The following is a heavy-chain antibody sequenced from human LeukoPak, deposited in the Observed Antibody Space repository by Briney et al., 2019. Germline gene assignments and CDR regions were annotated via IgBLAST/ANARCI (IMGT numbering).Heavy chain of an antibody. CDR1: GYTFTGHY. CDR3: ARGYALYSGRYIDFDY. CDR2: INPNNGGT. V-gene: IGHV1-2*02. Sequence: ASVKVSCKASGYTFTGHYMHWVRQAPGQGLEWMGWINPNNGGTNYAQKFQGRVTMTSDTSISTAYMELSRLRSDDTAVYYCARGYALYSGRYIDFDYWGQGTLVTVSS. J-gene: IGHJ4*02. D-gene: IGHD1-26*01.